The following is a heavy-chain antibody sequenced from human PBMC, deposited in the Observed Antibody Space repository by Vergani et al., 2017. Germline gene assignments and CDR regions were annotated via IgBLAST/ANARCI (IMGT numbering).Heavy chain of an antibody. J-gene: IGHJ4*02. CDR2: IIPIFGTA. D-gene: IGHD5-18*01. V-gene: IGHV1-69*15. CDR1: GGTFSSYA. Sequence: QVQLVQSGAEVKKPGSSVKVSCKASGGTFSSYAISWVRQAPGQGVEWMGRIIPIFGTAKYVQKFQGRVTITADESTSTAYMELSSLRSEDTFVYYCARDGYSYGYFVYWGQGTLVTVSS. CDR3: ARDGYSYGYFVY.